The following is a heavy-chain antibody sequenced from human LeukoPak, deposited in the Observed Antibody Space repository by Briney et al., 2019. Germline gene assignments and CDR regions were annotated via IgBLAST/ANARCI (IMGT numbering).Heavy chain of an antibody. J-gene: IGHJ3*02. CDR1: AGSISTYY. V-gene: IGHV4-4*07. CDR3: ARDYEDAFDI. Sequence: SETLSLTCTVSAGSISTYYWSWIRQPAGKGLEWIGRIYTSGSTNYNPSLKSRVTMSVDTSKNQFSLKLGSVTAADTAVYFCARDYEDAFDIWGQGTMVTVSS. CDR2: IYTSGST. D-gene: IGHD3-16*01.